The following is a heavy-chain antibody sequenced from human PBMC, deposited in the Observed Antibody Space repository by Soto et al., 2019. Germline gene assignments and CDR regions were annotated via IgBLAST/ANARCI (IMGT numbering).Heavy chain of an antibody. D-gene: IGHD5-12*01. V-gene: IGHV4-34*01. CDR1: GGSFSGYY. CDR3: ARRDGYNSGDGMDV. CDR2: INHSGST. J-gene: IGHJ6*02. Sequence: PSETLSLTCAVYGGSFSGYYWSWIRQPPGKGLEWIGEINHSGSTNYNPSLKSRVTISVDTSKNQFSLKLSSVTAADTAVYYCARRDGYNSGDGMDVWGQGTTVTVSS.